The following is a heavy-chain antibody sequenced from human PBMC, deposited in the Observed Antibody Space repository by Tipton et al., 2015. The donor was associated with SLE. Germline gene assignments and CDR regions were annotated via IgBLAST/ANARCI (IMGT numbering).Heavy chain of an antibody. V-gene: IGHV4-39*07. CDR2: LYYSGNT. J-gene: IGHJ4*02. D-gene: IGHD3-22*01. Sequence: TLSLTCTVSGGSIRSSRHFWGWIRQPPGKGLEWIGVLYYSGNTYYNPSLKSPVTLSIDTSKNQFSLKMRSVTAADTAVYFCARAPRYYYDSSYFDYWGQGTLVTVSS. CDR1: GGSIRSSRHF. CDR3: ARAPRYYYDSSYFDY.